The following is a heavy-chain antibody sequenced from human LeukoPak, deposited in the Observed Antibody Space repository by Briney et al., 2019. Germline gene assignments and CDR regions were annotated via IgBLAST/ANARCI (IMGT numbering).Heavy chain of an antibody. D-gene: IGHD3-22*01. J-gene: IGHJ4*02. V-gene: IGHV3-73*01. CDR3: TRRYYHDSSGYYRDDY. CDR2: IRSKANSYAT. Sequence: GGSLKLSCAASGYAFSDSALHWVRQASGKGLEWVGRIRSKANSYATTYGASVKGRFTISRDDSKNTAYLQMNSLKTEDTAVYYCTRRYYHDSSGYYRDDYWGQGTLVTVSS. CDR1: GYAFSDSA.